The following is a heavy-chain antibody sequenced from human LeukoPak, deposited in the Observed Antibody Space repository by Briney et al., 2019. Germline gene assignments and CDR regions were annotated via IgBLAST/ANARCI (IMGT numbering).Heavy chain of an antibody. D-gene: IGHD3-10*01. J-gene: IGHJ6*03. CDR1: GYTFTSYG. V-gene: IGHV1-18*01. CDR2: ISAYNGNT. CDR3: ARDHRQRFGELLYGYYYYMDV. Sequence: ASVKVSCKASGYTFTSYGISWVRQAPGQGLEWMGWISAYNGNTNYAQKLQGRVTMTTDTSTSTAYMELRSLRSDDTAVYYCARDHRQRFGELLYGYYYYMDVWGKGTTVTVSS.